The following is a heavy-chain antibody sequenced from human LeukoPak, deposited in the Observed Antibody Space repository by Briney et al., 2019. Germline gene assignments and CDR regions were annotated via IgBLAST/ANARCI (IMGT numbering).Heavy chain of an antibody. CDR2: IYRSGII. V-gene: IGHV4-59*08. D-gene: IGHD6-19*01. CDR3: ARRQTFADSTAWYDTFDI. Sequence: SETLSLTCIVSGGSISTYYWSWIRQPPGKGLEFIAYIYRSGIINYNPSLQSRVTMSVDTSENRFSLNLSSMTAADTAVYYCARRQTFADSTAWYDTFDIWGNGTMVTVSS. CDR1: GGSISTYY. J-gene: IGHJ3*02.